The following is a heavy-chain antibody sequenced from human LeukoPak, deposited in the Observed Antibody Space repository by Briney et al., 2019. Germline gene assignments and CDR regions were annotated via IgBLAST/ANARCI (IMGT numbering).Heavy chain of an antibody. Sequence: SETLSLTCTVSGGSISSGDYYWSWIRQPPGKGLEWIGYIYTSGSTNHNPSLKSRVTISVDTSKNQFSLKLSSVTAADTAVYYCASRYCSSTSCGDYWYFDLWGRGTLVTVSS. D-gene: IGHD2-2*01. V-gene: IGHV4-30-4*01. J-gene: IGHJ2*01. CDR2: IYTSGST. CDR3: ASRYCSSTSCGDYWYFDL. CDR1: GGSISSGDYY.